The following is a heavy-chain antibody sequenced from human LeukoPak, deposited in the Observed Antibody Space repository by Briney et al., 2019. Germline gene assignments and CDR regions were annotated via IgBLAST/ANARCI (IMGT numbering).Heavy chain of an antibody. CDR2: ISGSGGST. V-gene: IGHV3-23*01. D-gene: IGHD6-6*01. J-gene: IGHJ4*02. CDR3: AKGDSSSSDPRLGYFDY. CDR1: GFTFSSYW. Sequence: GGSLRLSCAASGFTFSSYWMSWVRQAPGKGLEWVSAISGSGGSTYYADSVKGRFTISRDNAKNSLYLQMNSLRAEDTAIYYCAKGDSSSSDPRLGYFDYWGQGTLVTVSS.